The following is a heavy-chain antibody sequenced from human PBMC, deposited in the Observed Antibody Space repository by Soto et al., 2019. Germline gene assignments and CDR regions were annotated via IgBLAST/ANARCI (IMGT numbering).Heavy chain of an antibody. Sequence: PGGSLSLSCAASGFTVSRNYMSWFRQAPWRWLEWGSVIYSGGSTYYADSMKGRFTISRDNSKNTLYLQMNSLRAEDTAVYYCARAPDPLWSGYPDPAWGIYFDYWGQGTLVTVSS. D-gene: IGHD3-3*01. V-gene: IGHV3-53*01. CDR3: ARAPDPLWSGYPDPAWGIYFDY. J-gene: IGHJ4*02. CDR1: GFTVSRNY. CDR2: IYSGGST.